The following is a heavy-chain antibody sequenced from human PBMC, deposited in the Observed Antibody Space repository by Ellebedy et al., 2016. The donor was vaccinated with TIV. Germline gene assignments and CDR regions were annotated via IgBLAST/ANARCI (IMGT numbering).Heavy chain of an antibody. CDR3: TSGDGVDV. CDR1: GFTFSGSA. Sequence: PGGSLRLSCAASGFTFSGSAMHWVRQASGQGLEWVGRIRSKANSYATAYAASEKGRFTISRDDSKNTASLKMNSLKTEETAVYYCTSGDGVDVWGQGTTVTVSS. V-gene: IGHV3-73*01. CDR2: IRSKANSYAT. D-gene: IGHD7-27*01. J-gene: IGHJ6*02.